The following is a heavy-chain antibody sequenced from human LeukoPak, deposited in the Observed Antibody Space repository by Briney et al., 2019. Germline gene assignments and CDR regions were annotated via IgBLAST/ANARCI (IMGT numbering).Heavy chain of an antibody. CDR3: ASRNWFDP. Sequence: SETLSLTCAVYGGSFSGYYWSWIRQPPGKGLEWIGEINHSGSTNYNPSLKSRVTISVDTSKNQFSLKLSSVAAADTAVYYCASRNWFDPWGQGTLVTVSS. V-gene: IGHV4-34*01. CDR2: INHSGST. J-gene: IGHJ5*02. CDR1: GGSFSGYY.